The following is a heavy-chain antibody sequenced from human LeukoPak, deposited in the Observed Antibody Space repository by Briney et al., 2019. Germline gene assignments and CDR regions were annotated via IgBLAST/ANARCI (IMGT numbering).Heavy chain of an antibody. J-gene: IGHJ3*01. CDR2: INHSGST. V-gene: IGHV4-39*07. CDR3: ARGVYNWNIDVFDF. CDR1: GGSISSSTYY. Sequence: SETLSLTCTVSGGSISSSTYYWSWIRQPPGKGLEWIGEINHSGSTNYNPSLKSRVTISVDTSKNQFFLKLNSVTAADTALYYCARGVYNWNIDVFDFWGQGTMVTVSS. D-gene: IGHD1/OR15-1a*01.